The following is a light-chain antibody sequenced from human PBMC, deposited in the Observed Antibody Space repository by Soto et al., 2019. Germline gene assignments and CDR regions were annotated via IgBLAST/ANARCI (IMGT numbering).Light chain of an antibody. CDR3: QSYDSSLRGYV. CDR2: GNT. Sequence: QSVLTQPPSVSGAPGQRVTISCTGSSSNIGANYDAHWYRQLPGTAPKLLLYGNTNRPSGVPDRFSGSKSGTSVLLAITGLQTEDEADYYCQSYDSSLRGYVFGTGTKLTVL. V-gene: IGLV1-40*01. CDR1: SSNIGANYD. J-gene: IGLJ1*01.